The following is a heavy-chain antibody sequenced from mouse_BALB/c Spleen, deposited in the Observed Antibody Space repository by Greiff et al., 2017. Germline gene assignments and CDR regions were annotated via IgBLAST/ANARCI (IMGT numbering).Heavy chain of an antibody. Sequence: EVQLQQSGGGLVKPGGSLKLSCAASGFTFSDYYMYWVRQTPEKRLEWVATISDGGSYTYYPDSVKGRFTISRDNAKNNLYLQMSSLKSEDTAMYYCARDTKGYFDVWGAGTTVTVSS. D-gene: IGHD1-1*01. CDR2: ISDGGSYT. CDR1: GFTFSDYY. CDR3: ARDTKGYFDV. V-gene: IGHV5-4*02. J-gene: IGHJ1*01.